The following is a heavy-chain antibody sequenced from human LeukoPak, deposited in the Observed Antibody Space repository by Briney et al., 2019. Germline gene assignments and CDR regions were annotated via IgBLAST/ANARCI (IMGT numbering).Heavy chain of an antibody. CDR3: ARGIIRGADTPYYYGMDV. Sequence: PSETLSLTCAVYGGSFSAYYWSWIRQPPGKGLEWIGYIYYSGTTNYNPSLKSRVTISVDTSKNQFSLKLSSVTAADTAVYYCARGIIRGADTPYYYGMDVWGRGTTVTVSS. CDR2: IYYSGTT. CDR1: GGSFSAYY. J-gene: IGHJ6*02. D-gene: IGHD3-10*01. V-gene: IGHV4-59*01.